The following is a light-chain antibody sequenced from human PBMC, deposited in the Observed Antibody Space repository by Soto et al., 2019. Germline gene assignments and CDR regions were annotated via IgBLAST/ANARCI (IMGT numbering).Light chain of an antibody. CDR1: QSVSTY. CDR2: DAS. V-gene: IGKV3-11*01. J-gene: IGKJ4*01. CDR3: QQRNNWPLT. Sequence: LTQSPSFLSTSVGDRVTLSCRASQSVSTYVTYLAWYQQKPGQAPRLLIYDASNRATGIPARFSGSGSGTDFTLTISSLEPEDFAVYYCQQRNNWPLTFGGGTKVDIK.